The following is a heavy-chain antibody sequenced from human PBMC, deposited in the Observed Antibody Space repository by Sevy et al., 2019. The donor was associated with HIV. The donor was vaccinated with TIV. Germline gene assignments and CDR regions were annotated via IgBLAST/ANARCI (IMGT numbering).Heavy chain of an antibody. J-gene: IGHJ6*02. CDR2: ISYDGSYR. V-gene: IGHV3-30*18. Sequence: GGSLRLSCVASGFTFSTYDMHWVRQAPGKGLEWVAIISYDGSYRYYADSVRGRFSMSRDNSKNTMYLQMNGLSIEDTAVYYWAKNRPPGGSFFSRHGMDVWGRGTTVTVSS. CDR1: GFTFSTYD. D-gene: IGHD3-16*01. CDR3: AKNRPPGGSFFSRHGMDV.